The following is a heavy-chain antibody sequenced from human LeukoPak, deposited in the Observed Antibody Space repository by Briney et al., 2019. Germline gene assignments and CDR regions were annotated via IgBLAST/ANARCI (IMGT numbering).Heavy chain of an antibody. CDR3: SRDIGGYGSGSYYDY. CDR1: GFTFGDYG. D-gene: IGHD3-10*01. V-gene: IGHV3-49*03. J-gene: IGHJ4*02. Sequence: PGGSLRLSCTASGFTFGDYGMSWFRQAPGKGLEWVGFIRSKAYGGTTEYAASVKGRFTISRDDSKSIAYLQMNNLQTDDTAVYYCSRDIGGYGSGSYYDYWGQGTLVTVSS. CDR2: IRSKAYGGTT.